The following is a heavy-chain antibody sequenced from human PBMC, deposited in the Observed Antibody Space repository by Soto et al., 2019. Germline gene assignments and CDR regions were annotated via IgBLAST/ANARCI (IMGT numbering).Heavy chain of an antibody. CDR2: VYYTGST. D-gene: IGHD3-3*01. J-gene: IGHJ5*02. CDR3: VTKSDFWTGRGYGFDP. CDR1: GGSITSGGYY. Sequence: NPSETLSLTCTGSGGSITSGGYYWGWIRQPPGKGLHWIGNVYYTGSTYYNPSLKSRVPISVDTSKNQFSLRLPSVTAADTAVYSSVTKSDFWTGRGYGFDPWGQGPLVTVS. V-gene: IGHV4-30-4*01.